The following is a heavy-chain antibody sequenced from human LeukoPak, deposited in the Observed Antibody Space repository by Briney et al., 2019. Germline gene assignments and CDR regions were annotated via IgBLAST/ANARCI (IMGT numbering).Heavy chain of an antibody. V-gene: IGHV3-21*01. J-gene: IGHJ6*02. CDR3: ARDRDYDFWSGYYNPYYYYYGMDV. D-gene: IGHD3-3*01. Sequence: GGSLRLSCAASGFTFRSYGMHWVRQAPGKGLEWVSSISSSSSYIYYADSVKGRFTISRDNAKNSLYLQMNSLRAEDTAVYYCARDRDYDFWSGYYNPYYYYYGMDVWGQGTTVTVSS. CDR2: ISSSSSYI. CDR1: GFTFRSYG.